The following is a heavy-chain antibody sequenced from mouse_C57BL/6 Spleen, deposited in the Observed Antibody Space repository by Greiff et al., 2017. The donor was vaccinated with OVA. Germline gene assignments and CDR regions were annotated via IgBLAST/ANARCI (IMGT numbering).Heavy chain of an antibody. CDR1: GYTFTSYG. J-gene: IGHJ2*01. V-gene: IGHV1-81*01. CDR2: IYPRSGNT. D-gene: IGHD1-1*01. Sequence: VQLQQSGAELARPGASVKLSCKASGYTFTSYGISWVKQRTGQGLEWIGEIYPRSGNTYYNEKFKGKATLTADKSSSTAYMEIRSLTSEDSAFYVCARIITTVVAPVYFYYRGQGTTLTVAT. CDR3: ARIITTVVAPVYFYY.